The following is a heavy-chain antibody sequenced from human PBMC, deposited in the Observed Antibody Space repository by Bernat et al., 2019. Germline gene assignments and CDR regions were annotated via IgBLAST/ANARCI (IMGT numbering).Heavy chain of an antibody. Sequence: QVQLVESGGGVVQPGRSLRLSCAASGFTFSSYGMHWVRQAPGKGLEWVSAIWYDGSNKYYADSVKGRFTISRDNSKNTLYLQMNSLRAEDTAVYYCASGVNCVGAFDIWGQGTMVTVSS. V-gene: IGHV3-33*01. CDR1: GFTFSSYG. CDR2: IWYDGSNK. J-gene: IGHJ3*02. CDR3: ASGVNCVGAFDI. D-gene: IGHD1-1*01.